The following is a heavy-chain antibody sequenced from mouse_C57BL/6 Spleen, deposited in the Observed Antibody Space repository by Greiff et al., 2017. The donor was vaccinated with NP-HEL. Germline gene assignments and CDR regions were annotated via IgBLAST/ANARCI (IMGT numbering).Heavy chain of an antibody. J-gene: IGHJ4*01. CDR2: IYPRDGST. D-gene: IGHD1-1*01. CDR1: GYTFTSYD. CDR3: ARSYDGSSYYAMDY. V-gene: IGHV1-85*01. Sequence: LVESGPELVKPGASVKLSCKASGYTFTSYDINWVKQRPGQGLEWIGWIYPRDGSTKYNEKFKGKATFTVDTSSSTAYMELHSLTSEDSAVYFCARSYDGSSYYAMDYWGQGTSVTVSS.